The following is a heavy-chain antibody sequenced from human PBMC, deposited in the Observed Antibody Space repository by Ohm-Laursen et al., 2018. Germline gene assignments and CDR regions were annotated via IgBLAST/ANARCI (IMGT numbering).Heavy chain of an antibody. Sequence: ASVKVSCKASGYTFTSYYMHWVRQAPGQGLEWMGIINPSGGSTSYAQKFQGRVTMTRDTSTSTVYMELSSLRSEDTAVYYCARESYDFWSGRPSWFDPWGQGTLVTVSS. D-gene: IGHD3-3*01. CDR1: GYTFTSYY. CDR2: INPSGGST. CDR3: ARESYDFWSGRPSWFDP. V-gene: IGHV1-46*01. J-gene: IGHJ5*02.